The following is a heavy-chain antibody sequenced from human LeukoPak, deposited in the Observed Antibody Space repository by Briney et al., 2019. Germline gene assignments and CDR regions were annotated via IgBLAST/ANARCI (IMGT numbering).Heavy chain of an antibody. Sequence: QPGRSLRLSCAASGFTFSSYGMHWVRQAPGKGLQWVAVIWSGGNNQYYADSVKGRFTISRDNSKNTLYLQMNSLRAEDTAVYYCARDLTGDAYFDYWGQGTLVTVSS. CDR3: ARDLTGDAYFDY. V-gene: IGHV3-33*01. J-gene: IGHJ4*02. CDR2: IWSGGNNQ. D-gene: IGHD7-27*01. CDR1: GFTFSSYG.